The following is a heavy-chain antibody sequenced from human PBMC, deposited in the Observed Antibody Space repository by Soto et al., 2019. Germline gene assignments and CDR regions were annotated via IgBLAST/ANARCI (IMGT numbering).Heavy chain of an antibody. Sequence: GGSLRPSVTTSGFTFTSYSMHWVRQAPGKGLEWVATFWYDASAQRYADSVKGRFTISRDPSRATVCLFMDSLSTDDTGVYYCVFGSSTQYVFDHWGQEILVTVSS. CDR3: VFGSSTQYVFDH. V-gene: IGHV3-33*08. D-gene: IGHD3-10*02. CDR1: GFTFTSYS. J-gene: IGHJ4*02. CDR2: FWYDASAQ.